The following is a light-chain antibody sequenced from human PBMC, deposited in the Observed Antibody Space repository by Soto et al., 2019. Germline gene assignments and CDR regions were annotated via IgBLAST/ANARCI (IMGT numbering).Light chain of an antibody. J-gene: IGKJ1*01. CDR2: GAS. V-gene: IGKV3-20*01. CDR1: QSVSNNY. CDR3: QQYGSSGT. Sequence: EIVLTQSPGTLSLSPGERATLSCRASQSVSNNYLAWYQQTPGQAPRLHIDGASNRATGIPDRFSGSGSGTDFTLTISRLEPEDFEVYDCQQYGSSGTFGQGTKVDNK.